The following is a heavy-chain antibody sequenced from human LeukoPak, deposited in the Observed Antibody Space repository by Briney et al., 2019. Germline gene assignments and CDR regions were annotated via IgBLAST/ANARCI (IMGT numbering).Heavy chain of an antibody. CDR1: GFTFSRYE. D-gene: IGHD2-8*02. CDR3: ATYRQVLLPFES. V-gene: IGHV3-48*03. Sequence: GGSLRLSCAASGFTFSRYEMNWVRQAPGKGLEWLSYISSRGSTIYYADSVRGRFTISRDNSKSTLSLQMNSLRAEDTAIYYCATYRQVLLPFESWGQGTLVTVSS. J-gene: IGHJ4*02. CDR2: ISSRGSTI.